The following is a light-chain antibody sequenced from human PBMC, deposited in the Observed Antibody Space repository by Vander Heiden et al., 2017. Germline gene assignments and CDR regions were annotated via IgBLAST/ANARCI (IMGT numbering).Light chain of an antibody. V-gene: IGKV3-20*01. CDR3: QQYSSSPET. Sequence: IVLTQSPGTLSLSPGERATLSCRASQIVSSSHLAWYQQKPGQAPRLLIYGASSRATDIPDRFSGSGSGTDFTLTISRLEPEDFAVYYCQQYSSSPETFGQGTKVEIK. CDR1: QIVSSSH. J-gene: IGKJ1*01. CDR2: GAS.